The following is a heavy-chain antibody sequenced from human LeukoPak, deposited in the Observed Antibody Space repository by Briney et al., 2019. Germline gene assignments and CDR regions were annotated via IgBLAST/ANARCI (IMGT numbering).Heavy chain of an antibody. CDR1: GGSISNYY. D-gene: IGHD6-13*01. V-gene: IGHV4-59*08. Sequence: SETLSLTCTVSGGSISNYYWSWIRQPPGKGLEWIGYIYYSGSTYYNPSLKSRVTISLDTSKNQFSLKLSSVTAADTAVYFCGRHSIIAGTEYAFDIWGQGTMVTVSS. J-gene: IGHJ3*02. CDR2: IYYSGST. CDR3: GRHSIIAGTEYAFDI.